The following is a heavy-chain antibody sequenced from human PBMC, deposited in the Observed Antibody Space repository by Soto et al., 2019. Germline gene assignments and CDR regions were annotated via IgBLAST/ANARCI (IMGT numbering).Heavy chain of an antibody. Sequence: PSETLSLTCTVSGGSISSGGYYWSWIRQHPGKGLEWIGYIYYSGGTYYNPSLKSRLTISVDTSKNQFSLKLSSVTAADTAVYYCARMDYESSGYYQISAFDIWGQGTRVTVAS. D-gene: IGHD3-22*01. CDR1: GGSISSGGYY. CDR3: ARMDYESSGYYQISAFDI. J-gene: IGHJ3*02. V-gene: IGHV4-31*03. CDR2: IYYSGGT.